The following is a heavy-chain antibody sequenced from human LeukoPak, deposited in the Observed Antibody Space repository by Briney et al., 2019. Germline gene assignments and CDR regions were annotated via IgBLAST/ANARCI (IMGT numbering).Heavy chain of an antibody. CDR1: GFTVSSNY. J-gene: IGHJ4*02. CDR3: ANSYCSSTSCPGAFDY. V-gene: IGHV3-66*02. CDR2: ICSGGST. D-gene: IGHD2-2*01. Sequence: GGSLRLSCAASGFTVSSNYMSWVRQAPGKGLEWVSVICSGGSTYYADSVKGRFTISRDNSKNTLYLQMNSLRAEDTAVYYCANSYCSSTSCPGAFDYWGQGTLVTVSS.